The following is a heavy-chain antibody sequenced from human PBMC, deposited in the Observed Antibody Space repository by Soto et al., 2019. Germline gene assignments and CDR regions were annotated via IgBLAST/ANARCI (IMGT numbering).Heavy chain of an antibody. CDR3: AKSVVRGVKGYMDV. Sequence: PGGSLRLSCAASGFTFSSYGMHWVRQAPGKGLEWVAVISYDGSNKYYADSVKGRFTISRDNSKNTLYLQMNSLRAEDTAVYYCAKSVVRGVKGYMDVWGKGTTVTVSS. CDR2: ISYDGSNK. J-gene: IGHJ6*03. D-gene: IGHD3-10*01. CDR1: GFTFSSYG. V-gene: IGHV3-30*18.